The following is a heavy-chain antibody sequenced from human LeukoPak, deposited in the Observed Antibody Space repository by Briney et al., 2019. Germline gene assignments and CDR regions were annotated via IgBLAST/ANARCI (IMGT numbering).Heavy chain of an antibody. CDR1: GFTFSSYS. D-gene: IGHD6-13*01. CDR2: IKQDGSEK. CDR3: ARDGAAPGLYFDS. J-gene: IGHJ4*02. V-gene: IGHV3-7*01. Sequence: GGSLRLSCAASGFTFSSYSMNWVRQAPGKGLEWVASIKQDGSEKYYVDSVKGRLTISRDNAKNSLYLQMNSLRTEDTAVYYCARDGAAPGLYFDSWGQGTLVTVSS.